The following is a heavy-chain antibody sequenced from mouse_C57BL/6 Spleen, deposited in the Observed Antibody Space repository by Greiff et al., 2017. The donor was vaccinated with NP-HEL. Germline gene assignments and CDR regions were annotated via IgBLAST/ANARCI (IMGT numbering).Heavy chain of an antibody. Sequence: VQLQQSGPELVKPGASVKLSCKASGYAFSSSWLNWVKQRPGKGLEWIGRIYPGDGDTNYNGKFKGKATLTADKSSSTACMQLSSLTSEDSAVYFCARRYYGRGCAYWGQGTLVTVSA. CDR3: ARRYYGRGCAY. J-gene: IGHJ3*01. CDR1: GYAFSSSW. CDR2: IYPGDGDT. D-gene: IGHD1-1*01. V-gene: IGHV1-82*01.